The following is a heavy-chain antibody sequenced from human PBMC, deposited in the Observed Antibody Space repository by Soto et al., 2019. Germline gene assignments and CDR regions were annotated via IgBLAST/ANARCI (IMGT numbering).Heavy chain of an antibody. CDR2: AYYSGDT. CDR1: GGAISRYY. CDR3: ARDRSTYGGGGTGEVKENWFDP. V-gene: IGHV4-59*12. Sequence: SETLSLTCRGSGGAISRYYWSWILQPPGNGLEWIGYAYYSGDTGYNPSLQSRVTMAVDTSKNQVSLKLTSVTAADTDVYYCARDRSTYGGGGTGEVKENWFDPWGQGALVTVSS. J-gene: IGHJ5*02. D-gene: IGHD2-8*01.